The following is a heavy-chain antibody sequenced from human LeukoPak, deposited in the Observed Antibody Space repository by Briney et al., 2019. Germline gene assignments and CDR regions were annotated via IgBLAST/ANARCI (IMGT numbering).Heavy chain of an antibody. V-gene: IGHV3-23*01. CDR2: ISGSGSST. J-gene: IGHJ4*02. Sequence: GGSLRLSCAASGFTFSNYAVSWVRQAPGKGLEWVSSISGSGSSTDYVDSVKGRFTISRDNSKNTLYLQMNSLRAEDAAVYYCAKDRVYSSGWYSGFDFWGQGTLVTVSS. CDR3: AKDRVYSSGWYSGFDF. CDR1: GFTFSNYA. D-gene: IGHD6-19*01.